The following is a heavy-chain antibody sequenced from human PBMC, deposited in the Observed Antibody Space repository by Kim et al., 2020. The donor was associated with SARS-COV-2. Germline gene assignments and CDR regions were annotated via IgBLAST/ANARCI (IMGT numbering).Heavy chain of an antibody. CDR1: GGSFSGYY. Sequence: SETLSLTCAVYGGSFSGYYWSWIRQPPGKGLEWIGEINHSGSTNYNPSLKSRVTISVDTSKNQFSLKLSSVTAADTAVYYCARGTGSAWGQGTLVTVSS. D-gene: IGHD1-1*01. CDR2: INHSGST. J-gene: IGHJ5*02. V-gene: IGHV4-34*01. CDR3: ARGTGSA.